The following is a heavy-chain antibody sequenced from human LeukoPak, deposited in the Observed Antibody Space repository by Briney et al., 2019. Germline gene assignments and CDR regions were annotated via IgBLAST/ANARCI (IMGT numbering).Heavy chain of an antibody. J-gene: IGHJ3*02. D-gene: IGHD3-16*01. CDR3: ARDYDYVRGSLAFDI. CDR1: GGSISSGGYS. Sequence: SQTLSLTCAVSGGSISSGGYSWSWIRQPPGKGLEWIGYIYHSGSTYYNPSLKSRVTISVDTSKNQFSLKLSSVTAADTAVYYCARDYDYVRGSLAFDIWGQGTMVTVSS. CDR2: IYHSGST. V-gene: IGHV4-30-2*01.